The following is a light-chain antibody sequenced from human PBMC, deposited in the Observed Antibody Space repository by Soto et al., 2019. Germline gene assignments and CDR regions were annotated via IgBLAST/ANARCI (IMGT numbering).Light chain of an antibody. CDR2: DVS. J-gene: IGLJ2*01. V-gene: IGLV2-14*03. CDR3: SSYTSSSTLV. Sequence: QSVLTQPASVSGSPGQSITSCTGSSSDVGGYNYVACYQQHPGKAAKHMIYDVSNRPSGVSNRFSGSKSGNTASLTISGLQAEDEADYYCSSYTSSSTLVFGGGTQLTVL. CDR1: SSDVGGYNY.